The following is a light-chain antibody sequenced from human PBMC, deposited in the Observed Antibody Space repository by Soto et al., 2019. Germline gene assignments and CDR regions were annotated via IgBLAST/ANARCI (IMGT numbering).Light chain of an antibody. CDR2: EVN. V-gene: IGLV2-14*01. CDR3: SSYSISTAYL. Sequence: QSALAQPASVSGSPGQSITISCTGTSSDVGGYDYVSWYQLHPGKAPKLMVFEVNNRPSGVSYRFSGSKSGNTASLTISGLQAEDEADYFCSSYSISTAYLFGTGTEVTVL. J-gene: IGLJ1*01. CDR1: SSDVGGYDY.